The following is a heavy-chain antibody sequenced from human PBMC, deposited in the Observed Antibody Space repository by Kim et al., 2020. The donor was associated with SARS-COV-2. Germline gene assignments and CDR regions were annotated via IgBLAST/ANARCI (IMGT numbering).Heavy chain of an antibody. CDR3: AQDGIIYDYIWGSYRLPIGGLDY. V-gene: IGHV3-33*06. CDR2: IWYDGSNK. D-gene: IGHD3-16*02. Sequence: GGSLRLSCAASGFTFSSYGMHWVRQAPGKGLEWVAVIWYDGSNKYYADSVKGRITISRDNSKNTQYLQMNSRRAEDTAEYYCAQDGIIYDYIWGSYRLPIGGLDYWGQGTLDTVSS. CDR1: GFTFSSYG. J-gene: IGHJ4*02.